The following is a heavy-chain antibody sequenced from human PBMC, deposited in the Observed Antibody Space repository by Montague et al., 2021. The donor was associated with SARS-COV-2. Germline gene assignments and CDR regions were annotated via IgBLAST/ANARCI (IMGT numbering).Heavy chain of an antibody. CDR2: IYYSGIT. CDR3: AGVNYGDYVWHFDL. CDR1: GGSISSSY. Sequence: SETLSLTCTVSGGSISSSYWSWIRQPPGKGLEWIGYIYYSGITNNNPSLKSRVTISVDTSKNQFSLKLTSVTAADTAVYYCAGVNYGDYVWHFDLWGRGTLVTVSS. D-gene: IGHD4-17*01. V-gene: IGHV4-59*08. J-gene: IGHJ2*01.